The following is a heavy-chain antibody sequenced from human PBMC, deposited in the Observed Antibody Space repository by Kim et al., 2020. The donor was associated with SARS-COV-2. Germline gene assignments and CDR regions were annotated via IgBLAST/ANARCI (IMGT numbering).Heavy chain of an antibody. J-gene: IGHJ5*02. CDR1: GYTFTSYG. D-gene: IGHD6-19*01. Sequence: ASVKVSCKASGYTFTSYGISWVRQAPGQGLEWMGWISAYNGNTNYAQKLQGRVTMTTDTSTSTAYMELRSLRSDDTAVYYCARVFQWLVLRGWVDNWFDPWGQGTLVTVSS. CDR2: ISAYNGNT. CDR3: ARVFQWLVLRGWVDNWFDP. V-gene: IGHV1-18*01.